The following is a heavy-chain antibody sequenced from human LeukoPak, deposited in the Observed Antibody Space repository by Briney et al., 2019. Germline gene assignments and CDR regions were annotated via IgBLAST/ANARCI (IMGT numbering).Heavy chain of an antibody. CDR1: GGSMSPYH. Sequence: PSETLSLTCTVSGGSMSPYHWGWIRQPPGKGLEWTGYIYYSGSTNYNPSLNSRVTISVDTSKNQFSLRLSSVAAADTAIYYCARAVSGRFDYWGQGTLVTVSS. J-gene: IGHJ4*02. CDR2: IYYSGST. CDR3: ARAVSGRFDY. V-gene: IGHV4-59*08. D-gene: IGHD6-19*01.